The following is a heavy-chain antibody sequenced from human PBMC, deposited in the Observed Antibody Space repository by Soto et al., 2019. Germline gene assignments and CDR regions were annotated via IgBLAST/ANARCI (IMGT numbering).Heavy chain of an antibody. D-gene: IGHD1-26*01. V-gene: IGHV1-46*01. CDR2: INPSGGRT. Sequence: ASVKVSCKAFGYTFTSYYIHWVRQAPGQGLEWMGIINPSGGRTNYAQKFQGRVAMTRDTSTSTVYMDLSSLRSDDTAMYYCASHLRVGPSYYHYRMEVWPERTTVTFSS. CDR1: GYTFTSYY. CDR3: ASHLRVGPSYYHYRMEV. J-gene: IGHJ6*01.